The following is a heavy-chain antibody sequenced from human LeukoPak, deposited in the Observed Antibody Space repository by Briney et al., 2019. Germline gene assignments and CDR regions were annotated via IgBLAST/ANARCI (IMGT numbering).Heavy chain of an antibody. CDR1: GFTFSSYS. CDR3: AKIGLVRAFDI. D-gene: IGHD1-26*01. Sequence: GGSLRLSCAASGFTFSSYSISWVRQAPGKGLEWVSAISGSSGGTFYADSVKGRFTMSRDNSKNTLYLQMNSLRTEDTAVYYCAKIGLVRAFDIWGQGTMVTVSS. V-gene: IGHV3-23*01. J-gene: IGHJ3*02. CDR2: ISGSSGGT.